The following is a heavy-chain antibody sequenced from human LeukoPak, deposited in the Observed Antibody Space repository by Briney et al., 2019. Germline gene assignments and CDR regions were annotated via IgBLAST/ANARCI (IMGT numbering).Heavy chain of an antibody. CDR1: GLTFSSYA. V-gene: IGHV3-30*04. CDR3: ASCNYGDYASAQQTFFDY. D-gene: IGHD4-17*01. CDR2: ISYDGSNK. Sequence: GGSLRLSCAASGLTFSSYAMHWVRQAPGKGLEWVAVISYDGSNKYYADSVKGRFTISRDNSKNTLYLQMNSLRAEDTAVYYCASCNYGDYASAQQTFFDYWGQGTLVTVSS. J-gene: IGHJ4*02.